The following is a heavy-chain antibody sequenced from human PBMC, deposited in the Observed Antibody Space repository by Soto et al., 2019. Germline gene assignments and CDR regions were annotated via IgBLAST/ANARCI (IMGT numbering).Heavy chain of an antibody. V-gene: IGHV4-34*01. Sequence: QVQLQQWGAGLLKPSATLSLTCAVYGGFVSSGSYYWSWIRQPPGKGLEWIGERSHSGGTHFNPSLKSRVTISVDTSKNLFYLKMSSATAADTALYYCARVERGTATTVVDAFDIWGPGTMVTVSS. CDR2: RSHSGGT. D-gene: IGHD1-1*01. J-gene: IGHJ3*02. CDR3: ARVERGTATTVVDAFDI. CDR1: GGFVSSGSYY.